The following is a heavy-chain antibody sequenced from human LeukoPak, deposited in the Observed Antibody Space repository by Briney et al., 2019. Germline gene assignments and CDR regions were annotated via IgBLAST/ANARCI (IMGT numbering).Heavy chain of an antibody. CDR2: IKSDGST. J-gene: IGHJ1*01. V-gene: IGHV3-74*01. CDR3: ARAPAEIGGYYPEYFRH. D-gene: IGHD3-22*01. CDR1: GFTFSRYW. Sequence: PGGSLRLSCAASGFTFSRYWMHWVRHAPGKGLVWVSRIKSDGSTNYADSVKGRFTISRDNAKNTVSLQMNGLRAEDTGVYYCARAPAEIGGYYPEYFRHWGQGTLVTVSS.